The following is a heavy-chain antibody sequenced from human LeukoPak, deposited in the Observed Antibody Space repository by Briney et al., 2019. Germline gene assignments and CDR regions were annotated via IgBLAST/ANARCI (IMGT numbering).Heavy chain of an antibody. Sequence: SETLSLTCTVSGGSISSYYWSWIRQPPGKGLEWIGYIYYSGSTNYNPSLKSRVTISVDASKNQFSLKLSSVTAADTAVYYCASLSSGSYNWFDPWGQGTLVTVSS. CDR3: ASLSSGSYNWFDP. CDR2: IYYSGST. CDR1: GGSISSYY. D-gene: IGHD1-26*01. J-gene: IGHJ5*02. V-gene: IGHV4-59*01.